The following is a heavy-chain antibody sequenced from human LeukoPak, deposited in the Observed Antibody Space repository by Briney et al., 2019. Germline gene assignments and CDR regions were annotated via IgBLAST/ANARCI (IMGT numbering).Heavy chain of an antibody. J-gene: IGHJ4*02. CDR3: AKTYYYDSSGGYFDY. CDR2: ISYDGSNK. Sequence: PGGSLRLSCAASGFTFSSYAMHWVRQAPGKGLEWVAVISYDGSNKYYADSVKGRFTISRDNSKNTLYLQMNSLRAEDTAVYYSAKTYYYDSSGGYFDYWGQGTLVTVSS. D-gene: IGHD3-22*01. CDR1: GFTFSSYA. V-gene: IGHV3-30-3*02.